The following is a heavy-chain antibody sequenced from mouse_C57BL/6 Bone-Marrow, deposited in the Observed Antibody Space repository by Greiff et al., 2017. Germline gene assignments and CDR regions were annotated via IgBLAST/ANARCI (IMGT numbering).Heavy chain of an antibody. J-gene: IGHJ2*01. Sequence: VQLQQSGAELVRPGASVTLSCKASGYTFTDYEMHWVKQTPVHGLEWIGAIDPETGGTAYNQKFKGKAILTADKSSSTAYMELRSLTSEDSAVYYCTRDPDSSGPDYWGQGTTLTVSS. V-gene: IGHV1-15*01. CDR1: GYTFTDYE. CDR2: IDPETGGT. CDR3: TRDPDSSGPDY. D-gene: IGHD3-2*02.